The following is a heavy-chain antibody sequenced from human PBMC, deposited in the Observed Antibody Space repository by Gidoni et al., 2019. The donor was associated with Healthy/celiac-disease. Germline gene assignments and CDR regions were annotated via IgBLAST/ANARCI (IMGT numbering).Heavy chain of an antibody. CDR2: ISYDGSNK. V-gene: IGHV3-30*18. CDR1: GFTFSRHG. D-gene: IGHD2-15*01. CDR3: AKDDTRIVVVVAATLTH. Sequence: QVQLVESGGGVVQPGRSLCISCAASGFTFSRHGMHWVRQAPGKGLEGVAVISYDGSNKYYADSVKGRFTISRDNSKNTLYLQMNSLRAEDTAVYYCAKDDTRIVVVVAATLTHWGQGTLVTVSS. J-gene: IGHJ4*02.